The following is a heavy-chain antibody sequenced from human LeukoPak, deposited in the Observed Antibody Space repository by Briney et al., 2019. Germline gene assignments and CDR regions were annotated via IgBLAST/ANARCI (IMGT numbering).Heavy chain of an antibody. CDR3: VSPRGFSYGYFDY. Sequence: SETLSLTCTVSGGSISSSSAYWGWIRQPPGEGLVWIGSIYYSKNTYYNPSLKSRVTISADTSKNQFSLTLGSVSATDTAVYYCVSPRGFSYGYFDYWGQGTLVTVSS. J-gene: IGHJ4*02. V-gene: IGHV4-39*01. D-gene: IGHD5-18*01. CDR2: IYYSKNT. CDR1: GGSISSSSAY.